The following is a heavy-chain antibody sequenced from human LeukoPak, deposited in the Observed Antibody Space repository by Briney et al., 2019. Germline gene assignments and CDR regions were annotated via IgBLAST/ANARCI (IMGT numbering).Heavy chain of an antibody. J-gene: IGHJ4*02. CDR2: ISGSGGNT. D-gene: IGHD3-22*01. V-gene: IGHV3-23*01. CDR1: GFTFSSYA. CDR3: AKCFYDSSGYYYFDY. Sequence: GGSLRLSCAASGFTFSSYAMSWVRQAPGKGLEWVSAISGSGGNTYYADSVKGRFTISRDNSKNTLYLQMYSLRAEDTAVYYCAKCFYDSSGYYYFDYWGQGTPVTVSS.